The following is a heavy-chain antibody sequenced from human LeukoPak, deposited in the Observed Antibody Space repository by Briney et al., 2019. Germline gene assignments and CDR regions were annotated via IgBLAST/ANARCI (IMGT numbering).Heavy chain of an antibody. V-gene: IGHV4-39*01. Sequence: SETLSLTCIVSGGSISRSSYYWGWLRQPPGKGLECIGSISDSGSTYYSPSLKSRVTISVDTSKNQFSLKLRFVTAADTAVYYCARQDIWFGELVVWGQGTTVTVSS. D-gene: IGHD3-10*01. CDR3: ARQDIWFGELVV. J-gene: IGHJ6*02. CDR2: ISDSGST. CDR1: GGSISRSSYY.